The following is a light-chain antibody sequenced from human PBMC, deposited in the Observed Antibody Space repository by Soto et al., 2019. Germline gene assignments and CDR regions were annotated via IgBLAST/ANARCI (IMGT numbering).Light chain of an antibody. J-gene: IGKJ1*01. Sequence: EIVLTQSPGTLSLSPGERATLSCRASQSINNKYLAWYQQEPGQTPRLLIHGVSIRATGIPDRFSGSGSGTDFTLTISRLETEDFAVYYCQLYSGSPWTFGQGTKVEIK. CDR3: QLYSGSPWT. V-gene: IGKV3-20*01. CDR1: QSINNKY. CDR2: GVS.